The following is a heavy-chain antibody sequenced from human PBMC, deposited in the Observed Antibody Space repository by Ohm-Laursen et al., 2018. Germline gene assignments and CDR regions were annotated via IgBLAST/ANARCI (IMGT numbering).Heavy chain of an antibody. Sequence: WESLRISCKGSGCSFTSYWIGWVRQMPGKGLEWMGIIYPGDSDTRYSPSFQGQVTISADKSISTAYLQWSSLKASDTAMYYCARAGPYYYYGMDVWGQGTTVTVSS. CDR3: ARAGPYYYYGMDV. V-gene: IGHV5-51*01. CDR1: GCSFTSYW. D-gene: IGHD3-10*01. CDR2: IYPGDSDT. J-gene: IGHJ6*02.